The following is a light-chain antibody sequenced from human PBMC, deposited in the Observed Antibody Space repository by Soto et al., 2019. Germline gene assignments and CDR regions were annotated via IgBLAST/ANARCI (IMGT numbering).Light chain of an antibody. CDR2: DAS. V-gene: IGKV3-11*01. J-gene: IGKJ5*01. CDR1: QSVSSY. CDR3: QQRSNWPPIS. Sequence: EIVLTQSPATLSLSPGERATLSCRASQSVSSYLAWYQQKPGQAPRLLIYDASSGATGIPARFSGSGSGTDFALTISSLEPEDFAVYYCQQRSNWPPISFGQGTRLEI.